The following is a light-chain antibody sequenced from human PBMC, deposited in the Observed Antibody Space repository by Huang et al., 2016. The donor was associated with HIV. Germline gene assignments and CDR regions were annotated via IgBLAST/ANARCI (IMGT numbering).Light chain of an antibody. CDR1: QSVGIY. Sequence: EIVLTQSPGTLSLSPGERATLSCRASQSVGIYLAWYQQKLGQAPRLLIYGASTRVTGIPDRFSGGGSGTDFTLSISRLEPEDFAVYYCQQYERPPDTFGPGTKVNIK. J-gene: IGKJ3*01. CDR2: GAS. CDR3: QQYERPPDT. V-gene: IGKV3-20*01.